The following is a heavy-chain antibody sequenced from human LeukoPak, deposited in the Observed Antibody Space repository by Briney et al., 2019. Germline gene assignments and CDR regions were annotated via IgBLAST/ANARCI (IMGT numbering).Heavy chain of an antibody. Sequence: SETLSLTCTVSGGSISSYYWSWIRQPPGKGLEWIGYIYYSGSTNYNPSLKSRVTISVDTSKNQFSLKLSSVTAADTAVYYCARHNWELLHFDYWGQGTLVTVSS. D-gene: IGHD1-26*01. V-gene: IGHV4-59*08. CDR3: ARHNWELLHFDY. J-gene: IGHJ4*02. CDR1: GGSISSYY. CDR2: IYYSGST.